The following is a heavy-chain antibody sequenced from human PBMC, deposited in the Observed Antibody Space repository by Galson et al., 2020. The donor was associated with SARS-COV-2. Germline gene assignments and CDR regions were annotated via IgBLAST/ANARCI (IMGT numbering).Heavy chain of an antibody. Sequence: GGSLRLSCVGSGFTFSNYNMNWLRQAPGKGLEWVASISSSTSFLYYVDSVKGRFTISRDNAKSSLHLQMNSLRAEDTAVYYCARDRGGLDMWGQGTRVNGSS. D-gene: IGHD2-15*01. CDR3: ARDRGGLDM. CDR2: ISSSTSFL. V-gene: IGHV3-21*06. J-gene: IGHJ3*02. CDR1: GFTFSNYN.